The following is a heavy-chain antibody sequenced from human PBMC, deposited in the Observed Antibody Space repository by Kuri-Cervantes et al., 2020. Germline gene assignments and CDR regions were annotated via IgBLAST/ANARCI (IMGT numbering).Heavy chain of an antibody. CDR1: GFTFSSYA. J-gene: IGHJ6*02. CDR2: ISYDGSNK. CDR3: ARDYYGIDV. V-gene: IGHV3-30-3*01. Sequence: GGSLRLSCAASGFTFSSYAMHWVRQAPGKGLEWVAVISYDGSNKYYADSVKGRFTISRDNSKNTLYLQMNSLRAEDTAVYYCARDYYGIDVWGQGTTVTVSS.